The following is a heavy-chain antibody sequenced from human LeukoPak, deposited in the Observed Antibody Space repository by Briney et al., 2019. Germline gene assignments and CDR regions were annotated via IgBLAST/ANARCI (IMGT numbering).Heavy chain of an antibody. Sequence: SETLSLTCTVSDDSITMYYWTWVRQPPGKGLEWIGYVDHTGSTKFNPSLNGRVSISRDTSNNFFSLRLRSVTAADTAVYFCARGRVSSSTWYSTYYYFFYMDFWGKGTTVTVSS. CDR3: ARGRVSSSTWYSTYYYFFYMDF. CDR1: DDSITMYY. J-gene: IGHJ6*03. D-gene: IGHD4-11*01. CDR2: VDHTGST. V-gene: IGHV4-59*01.